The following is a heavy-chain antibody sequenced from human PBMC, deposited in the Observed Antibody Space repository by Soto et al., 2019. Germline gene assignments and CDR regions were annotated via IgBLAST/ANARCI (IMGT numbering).Heavy chain of an antibody. CDR3: ASEVSSTDGMDV. Sequence: SETLSLTCTVSGDSSVSSSSYYWGWIRQPPGKGLEWIGSIYYTGNTFYSPSFRSRLTISVDTSKSQFSLKLRSVTAADTATYYCASEVSSTDGMDVWGQGTMVTVS. J-gene: IGHJ6*02. CDR2: IYYTGNT. V-gene: IGHV4-39*01. CDR1: GDSSVSSSSYY. D-gene: IGHD2-15*01.